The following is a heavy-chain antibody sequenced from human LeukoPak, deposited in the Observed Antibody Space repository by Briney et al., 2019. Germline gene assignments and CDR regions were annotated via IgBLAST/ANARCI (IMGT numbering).Heavy chain of an antibody. V-gene: IGHV1-46*01. CDR1: GFTFTSYY. J-gene: IGHJ2*01. Sequence: ASVTVSCKASGFTFTSYYRHWVRQGPGQGLEWMGIINPSGGSTSYAQKFQGRVTMTRDTSTNTVYMELSSLRSEDTAVFYCVRGASSIAALNPFWYFDLWGRGTLVTVSS. CDR2: INPSGGST. D-gene: IGHD6-6*01. CDR3: VRGASSIAALNPFWYFDL.